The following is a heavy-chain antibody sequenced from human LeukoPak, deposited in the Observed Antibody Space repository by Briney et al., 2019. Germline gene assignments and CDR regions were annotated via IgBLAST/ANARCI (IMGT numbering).Heavy chain of an antibody. V-gene: IGHV3-7*01. J-gene: IGHJ4*02. CDR1: GFISGSYW. Sequence: GGSLRLSCAASGFISGSYWMSWVRQAPGKGLEWVANTKQAGTEEYYVDSVKGRFTISRDNAKNLLYLQMNSLRAEDTAVYYCARGLLRYIDWLLPSFDYWGQGTLVTVSS. CDR2: TKQAGTEE. D-gene: IGHD3-9*01. CDR3: ARGLLRYIDWLLPSFDY.